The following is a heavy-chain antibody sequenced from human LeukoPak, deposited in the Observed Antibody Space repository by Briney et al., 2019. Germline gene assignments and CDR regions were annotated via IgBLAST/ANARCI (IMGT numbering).Heavy chain of an antibody. V-gene: IGHV4-59*01. D-gene: IGHD6-13*01. Sequence: PSQTLSLTCTVSGGSISSYYWSWIRQPPGKGLEWIGYIYYSGSTNYNPSLKSRVTISVDTSKNQFSLKLSSVTAADTAVYYCASSGYSSSSPNDYWGQGTLVTVS. J-gene: IGHJ4*02. CDR1: GGSISSYY. CDR3: ASSGYSSSSPNDY. CDR2: IYYSGST.